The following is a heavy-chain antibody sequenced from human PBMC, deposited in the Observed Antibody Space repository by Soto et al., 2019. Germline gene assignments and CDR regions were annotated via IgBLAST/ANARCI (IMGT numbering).Heavy chain of an antibody. Sequence: SVKVSCKASGYTFTNYGISWVRQAPGQGLEWMGGIIPIFGTANYAQKFQGRVTITADESTSTAYMELSSLRSEDTAVYYCARGSQWLARGDWFDPWGQGTLVTVSS. CDR3: ARGSQWLARGDWFDP. D-gene: IGHD6-19*01. CDR2: IIPIFGTA. CDR1: GYTFTNYG. J-gene: IGHJ5*02. V-gene: IGHV1-69*13.